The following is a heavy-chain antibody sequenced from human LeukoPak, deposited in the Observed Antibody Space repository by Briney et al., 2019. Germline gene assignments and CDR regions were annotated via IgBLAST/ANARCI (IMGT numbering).Heavy chain of an antibody. D-gene: IGHD3-3*01. CDR3: ARESYYDFWSGLSWFDP. J-gene: IGHJ5*02. V-gene: IGHV4-61*02. Sequence: SQTLSLTCTVSGGSISSGSYYWSWIRQPAGTGLEWIGRIYTSGSTNYNPSLKSRVTISVDTSKNQFSLKLSSVTAADTAVYYCARESYYDFWSGLSWFDPWGQGTLVTVSS. CDR2: IYTSGST. CDR1: GGSISSGSYY.